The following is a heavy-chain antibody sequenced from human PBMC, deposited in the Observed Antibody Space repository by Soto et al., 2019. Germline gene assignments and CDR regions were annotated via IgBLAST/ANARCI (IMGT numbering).Heavy chain of an antibody. J-gene: IGHJ6*02. CDR3: ARAGMGYSGYGGDV. CDR1: GFTLSSYS. D-gene: IGHD5-12*01. CDR2: ISSSSSYI. V-gene: IGHV3-21*01. Sequence: GGSLRLSCAASGFTLSSYSMNWVRQAPGKGLEWVSSISSSSSYIYYADSVKGRFTISRDNAKNSLYLQMNSLRAEDTAVYYCARAGMGYSGYGGDVWGQGTTVTVSS.